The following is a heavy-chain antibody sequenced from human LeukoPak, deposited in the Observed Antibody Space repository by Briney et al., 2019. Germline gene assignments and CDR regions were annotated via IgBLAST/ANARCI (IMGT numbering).Heavy chain of an antibody. CDR1: GVTFSSYA. CDR2: ISGSGGST. CDR3: ATAEDYDILTGWADY. D-gene: IGHD3-9*01. Sequence: HPGGSLRLSCAASGVTFSSYAMSWVRQAPGKGLEWVAAISGSGGSTYYADSVKGRFTISRDNSKNTLYPQMNSLRAEDTAVYYCATAEDYDILTGWADYWGQGTLVTVSS. V-gene: IGHV3-23*01. J-gene: IGHJ4*02.